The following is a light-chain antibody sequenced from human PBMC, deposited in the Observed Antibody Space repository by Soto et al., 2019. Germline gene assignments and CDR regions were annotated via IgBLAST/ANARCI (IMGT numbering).Light chain of an antibody. CDR1: SSDVGSYNY. V-gene: IGLV2-14*03. J-gene: IGLJ1*01. Sequence: QSALTQPASVSGSPGQSITISCTGTSSDVGSYNYDYWYQQHPGKAPKLMIYDVSNRPLGVSNRFSGSKSGDTAALTISGFQAEDEADYDCRSYTSSSLHVFGTGTKLTVL. CDR3: RSYTSSSLHV. CDR2: DVS.